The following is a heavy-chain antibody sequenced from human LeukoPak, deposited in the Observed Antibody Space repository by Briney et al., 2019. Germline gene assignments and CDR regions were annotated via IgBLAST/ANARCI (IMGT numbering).Heavy chain of an antibody. CDR3: ARVPGALYDSSGYYY. V-gene: IGHV4-30-2*05. Sequence: PSETLSLTCAVSGGSISSGGYSWSWIRQPPGKGLEWIGYIYHSGSTYYNPSLKSRVTISVDTSKNQFSLKLSSVTAADTAVYYCARVPGALYDSSGYYYWGQGTLVTVSS. CDR2: IYHSGST. J-gene: IGHJ4*02. CDR1: GGSISSGGYS. D-gene: IGHD3-22*01.